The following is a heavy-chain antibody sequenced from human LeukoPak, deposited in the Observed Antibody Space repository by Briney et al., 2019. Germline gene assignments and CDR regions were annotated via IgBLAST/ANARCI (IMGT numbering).Heavy chain of an antibody. CDR3: ARGPPKNPNWFDP. V-gene: IGHV1-2*02. J-gene: IGHJ5*02. CDR2: INANSGGT. Sequence: ASVKVSCKASGYTFTGYYMHWVRQAPGQGLEWMGWINANSGGTNYAQKFQGRVTMTRDTSINTAYMELTSLRSDDTAVYYCARGPPKNPNWFDPWGQGTLVTVSS. CDR1: GYTFTGYY.